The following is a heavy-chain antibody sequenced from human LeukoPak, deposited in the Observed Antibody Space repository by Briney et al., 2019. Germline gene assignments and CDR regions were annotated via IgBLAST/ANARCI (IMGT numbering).Heavy chain of an antibody. CDR2: IKQDGSEK. CDR3: ARLMFLWPPIFFDY. J-gene: IGHJ4*02. Sequence: GGSLRLSCAASGFTFSSYWMSWVRQAPGKGLEWVANIKQDGSEKYYVDSVEGRFTISRDNARNSVYLQMNSLRAEDTAVYYCARLMFLWPPIFFDYWGQGTLVTVSS. V-gene: IGHV3-7*01. CDR1: GFTFSSYW. D-gene: IGHD2-8*01.